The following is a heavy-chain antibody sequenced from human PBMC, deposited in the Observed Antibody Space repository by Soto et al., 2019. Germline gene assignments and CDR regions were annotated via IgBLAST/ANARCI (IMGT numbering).Heavy chain of an antibody. CDR1: RFTFSSYW. J-gene: IGHJ5*02. Sequence: GGSLRLSCAASRFTFSSYWMHWVRQAPGKGLVWVSRINSDGSDTGYADSVKGRFTISRDNAKNTLYLQMNSLRAEDTAVYYCAREGMGFSNWFDPSGQGTLVTVSS. D-gene: IGHD2-8*01. CDR3: AREGMGFSNWFDP. V-gene: IGHV3-74*01. CDR2: INSDGSDT.